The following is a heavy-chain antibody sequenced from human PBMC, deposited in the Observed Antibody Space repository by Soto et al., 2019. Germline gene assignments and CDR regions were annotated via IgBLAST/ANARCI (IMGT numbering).Heavy chain of an antibody. CDR3: AGEGGIVGATAADY. J-gene: IGHJ4*02. D-gene: IGHD1-26*01. CDR2: IFYSGST. CDR1: GGSISSGGYY. Sequence: QVQLQESDPGLVKPSQTLSLTCTVSGGSISSGGYYWSWIRQHPGKGLARIGYIFYSGSTYYNPSLKGRVTLAVDTSKNHFSLKLSSMTAADTAVYYWAGEGGIVGATAADYWGQGTLVTVSS. V-gene: IGHV4-31*03.